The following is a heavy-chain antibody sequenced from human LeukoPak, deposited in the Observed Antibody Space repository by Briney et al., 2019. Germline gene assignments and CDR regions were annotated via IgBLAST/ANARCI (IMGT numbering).Heavy chain of an antibody. CDR1: GGSLSGYY. V-gene: IGHV4-34*01. CDR2: INHSGST. J-gene: IGHJ4*02. CDR3: ARADWGDFDY. Sequence: SETLSLTCAVYGGSLSGYYWSWIRQPPGKGLEWIGEINHSGSTNYNPSLKSRVTISVDTSKNQFSLKLSSVTAADTAVYYCARADWGDFDYWGQGTLVTVSS. D-gene: IGHD3-16*01.